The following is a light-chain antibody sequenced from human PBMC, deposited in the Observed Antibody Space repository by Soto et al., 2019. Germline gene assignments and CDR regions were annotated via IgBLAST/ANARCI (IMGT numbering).Light chain of an antibody. Sequence: QSALPQPASVSGSPGQSINISCTGTSSDVGGYNYVSWYQQHPGKAPKLMIYEVSNRPSGVSNRFSGSKSGNTASLTISGLQAEDEADYYCSSYTSSSTPYVFGTGTKVTVL. CDR1: SSDVGGYNY. V-gene: IGLV2-14*01. J-gene: IGLJ1*01. CDR2: EVS. CDR3: SSYTSSSTPYV.